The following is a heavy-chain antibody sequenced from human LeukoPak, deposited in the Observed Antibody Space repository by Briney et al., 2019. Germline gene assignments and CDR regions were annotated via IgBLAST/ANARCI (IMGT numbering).Heavy chain of an antibody. CDR1: GFTVSSNY. J-gene: IGHJ4*02. CDR2: IYSGGST. CDR3: ARAVRSPSYFDY. V-gene: IGHV3-66*01. Sequence: GGSLRLSCAASGFTVSSNYMSWVRQAPGKGLEWVSVIYSGGSTYYADSVKGRFTISRDNSKNTLYLQMNSLRAEDTAVYYCARAVRSPSYFDYWGQETLVTVSS.